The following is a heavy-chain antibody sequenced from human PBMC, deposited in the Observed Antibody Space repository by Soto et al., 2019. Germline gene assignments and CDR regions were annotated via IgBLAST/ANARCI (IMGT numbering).Heavy chain of an antibody. D-gene: IGHD5-18*01. V-gene: IGHV4-39*07. Sequence: SETLSLTCTVSGGSISSSSYCWGWIRQPPGKGLEWIGSIYYSGSTYYNPSLKSRVTISVDTSKNQFSLKLSSVTAADTAVYYSARGYIYGYFDYWGQGTLVTVSS. CDR1: GGSISSSSYC. CDR3: ARGYIYGYFDY. J-gene: IGHJ4*02. CDR2: IYYSGST.